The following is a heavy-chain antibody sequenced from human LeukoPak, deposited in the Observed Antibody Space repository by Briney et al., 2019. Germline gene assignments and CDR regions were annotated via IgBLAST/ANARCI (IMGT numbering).Heavy chain of an antibody. D-gene: IGHD1-26*01. CDR3: ARVYRGVFGY. J-gene: IGHJ4*02. CDR1: GGSISGSNW. Sequence: SETLSLTCAVSGGSISGSNWWSWVRQPPGKGLVWIGDTYHNGSTNYNPSLKSRVTILVDKSKNQFSLKLSSVTAADTAVYYCARVYRGVFGYWGQGTLVTVSS. V-gene: IGHV4-4*02. CDR2: TYHNGST.